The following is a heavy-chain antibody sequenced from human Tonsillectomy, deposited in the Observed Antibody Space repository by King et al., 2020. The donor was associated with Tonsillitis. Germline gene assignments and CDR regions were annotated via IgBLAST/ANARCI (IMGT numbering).Heavy chain of an antibody. D-gene: IGHD4-17*01. CDR3: ARGVAYGDYPDY. CDR2: IYYSGST. Sequence: QLQESGPGLVKPSQTLSLTCAVSGGSISSGGYSWSWIRQPRGKGLEWIGYIYYSGSTYYNPSFKSRVTISVDTSKNQFSLKLSSVTAADTAVYYCARGVAYGDYPDYWGQGTLVSVSS. V-gene: IGHV4-30-4*07. J-gene: IGHJ4*02. CDR1: GGSISSGGYS.